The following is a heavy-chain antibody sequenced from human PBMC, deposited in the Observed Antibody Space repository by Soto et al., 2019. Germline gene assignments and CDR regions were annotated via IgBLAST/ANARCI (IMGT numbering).Heavy chain of an antibody. D-gene: IGHD3-3*01. V-gene: IGHV4-34*01. CDR3: ARSPIGVVIYYEY. CDR1: GGSFSGYY. Sequence: SETLSLTCAVYGGSFSGYYWSWIRQPPGKGLEWIGEINHSGSTNYNPSLKSRVTISVDTSKNQFSLKLSSVTAADTAVYYCARSPIGVVIYYEYWGQGTLVTVSS. CDR2: INHSGST. J-gene: IGHJ4*02.